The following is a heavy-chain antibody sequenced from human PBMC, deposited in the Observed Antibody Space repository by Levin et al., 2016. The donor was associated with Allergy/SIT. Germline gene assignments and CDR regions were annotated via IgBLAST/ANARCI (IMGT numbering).Heavy chain of an antibody. CDR1: GDSIRSSSYY. Sequence: GSLRLSCSVSGDSIRSSSYYFGWIRQPPGKGLEWIVSFYYTGNTYYNVSLKSRVIISVDTSKNQFSLKLSSVTAADTAVYFCARHSPSFYELGYWGQGTLVTVSS. CDR3: ARHSPSFYELGY. V-gene: IGHV4-39*01. J-gene: IGHJ4*02. D-gene: IGHD2/OR15-2a*01. CDR2: FYYTGNT.